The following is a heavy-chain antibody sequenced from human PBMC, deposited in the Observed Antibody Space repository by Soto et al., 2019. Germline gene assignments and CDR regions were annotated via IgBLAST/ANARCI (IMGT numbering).Heavy chain of an antibody. CDR1: GFTFSTSV. CDR3: ARGLIKLEGGAFDI. J-gene: IGHJ3*02. V-gene: IGHV3-33*01. CDR2: ISSDETNE. D-gene: IGHD3-16*01. Sequence: PGGSLRLSCAASGFTFSTSVIHWVRQAPGKGLEWVAVISSDETNEDYADSVRGRFTISRDNSKNTLYLQMNSLRAEDTAVYYYARGLIKLEGGAFDIWGQGTMVTVSS.